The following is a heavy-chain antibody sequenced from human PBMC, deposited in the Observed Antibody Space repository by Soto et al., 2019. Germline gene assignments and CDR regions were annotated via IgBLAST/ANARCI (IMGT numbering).Heavy chain of an antibody. Sequence: EVQLLDSGGGLVQPGGSLRLSCAASGFTFITYAMSWVRQAPGKGLEWVSIISGSGGSTYYPDSVKGRFTISRDNSKNTLYLTMNSLRADDTAVYYCAKLPAAQSYFDFWGQGTLVTVSS. CDR3: AKLPAAQSYFDF. V-gene: IGHV3-23*01. D-gene: IGHD2-2*01. CDR1: GFTFITYA. CDR2: ISGSGGST. J-gene: IGHJ4*02.